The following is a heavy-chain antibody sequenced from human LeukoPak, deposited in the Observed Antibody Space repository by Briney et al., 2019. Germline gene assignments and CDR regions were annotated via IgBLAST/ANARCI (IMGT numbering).Heavy chain of an antibody. CDR3: ATSWGPDTSAFRWGRDGMDV. CDR1: GLTFNNYA. V-gene: IGHV3-23*01. J-gene: IGHJ6*02. CDR2: ISKSGDHT. Sequence: PGGSLRLSCAVSGLTFNNYAMSWVRQAPGKGLEWVSAISKSGDHTYYAASAKGRFTIYRDNSKNTQYLQMNSLRAEGTAVYYCATSWGPDTSAFRWGRDGMDVWGQGTTVIVS. D-gene: IGHD3-16*01.